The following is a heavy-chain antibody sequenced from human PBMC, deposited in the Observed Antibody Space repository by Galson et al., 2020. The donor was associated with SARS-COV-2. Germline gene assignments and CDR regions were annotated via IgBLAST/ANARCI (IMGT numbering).Heavy chain of an antibody. D-gene: IGHD6-6*01. V-gene: IGHV3-30*01. J-gene: IGHJ4*02. Sequence: GGSLRLSCAASGFTFNNYAMHWVRQAPGKGLEWVATISHDENKKYNPDSVQGRFTISRDNSKNTRYLQMNSLRAEDTAVYYLAREGPDYRSSFFDFWGQGTLVTVSS. CDR3: AREGPDYRSSFFDF. CDR1: GFTFNNYA. CDR2: ISHDENKK.